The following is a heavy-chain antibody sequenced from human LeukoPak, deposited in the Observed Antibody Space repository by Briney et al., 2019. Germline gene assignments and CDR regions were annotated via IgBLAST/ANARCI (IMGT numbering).Heavy chain of an antibody. CDR3: ARDWEVGMIGGVISGLYYYGLDV. D-gene: IGHD3-10*01. Sequence: GGSLRLSYAASGFAFSSYAMSWVRQAPGKGLAWVSTITETGGLTYYADPVKGRFTISRDNAKNTLYLQMTSLSPEDTAVYYCARDWEVGMIGGVISGLYYYGLDVWGQGTTVTVSS. CDR2: ITETGGLT. J-gene: IGHJ6*02. V-gene: IGHV3-23*01. CDR1: GFAFSSYA.